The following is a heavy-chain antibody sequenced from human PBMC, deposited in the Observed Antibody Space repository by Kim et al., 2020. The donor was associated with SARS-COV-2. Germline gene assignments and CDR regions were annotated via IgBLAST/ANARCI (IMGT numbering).Heavy chain of an antibody. Sequence: GGSLRLSCAASGFTFSSYEMNWVRQAPGKGLEWVSYISSSGSTIYYADSVKGRFTISRDNAKNSLYLQMNSLRAEDTAVYYCARGVGERYYGSGRFDYWGQGTLVTVSS. CDR2: ISSSGSTI. CDR3: ARGVGERYYGSGRFDY. V-gene: IGHV3-48*03. D-gene: IGHD3-10*01. J-gene: IGHJ4*02. CDR1: GFTFSSYE.